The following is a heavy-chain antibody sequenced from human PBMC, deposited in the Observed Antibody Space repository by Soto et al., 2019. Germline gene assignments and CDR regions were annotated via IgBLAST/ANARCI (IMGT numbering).Heavy chain of an antibody. J-gene: IGHJ4*02. CDR2: INAGNGNT. D-gene: IGHD6-19*01. CDR3: ARGQGWNQLLVKMAADY. CDR1: GYTFTSYA. Sequence: QVQLVQSGAEVKKPGASVKVSCKASGYTFTSYAMHWVRQAPGQRLEWMGWINAGNGNTKYSQKFQGRVTITRDTSASTAYMELSSLRSEDTAVYYCARGQGWNQLLVKMAADYWGQGTLVTVSS. V-gene: IGHV1-3*01.